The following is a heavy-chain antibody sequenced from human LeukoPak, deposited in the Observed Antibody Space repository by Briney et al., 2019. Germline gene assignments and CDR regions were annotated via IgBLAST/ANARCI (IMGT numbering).Heavy chain of an antibody. CDR3: ARDLMGIAYRGAFYY. J-gene: IGHJ4*02. D-gene: IGHD6-13*01. V-gene: IGHV3-23*01. Sequence: GETLRLSCAASGFTFSTYGITWVRQAPGEGLEWVSAISGRADLTFYADSVKGRFTISRDNAKNSLYLQMNSLRAEDTAVYYCARDLMGIAYRGAFYYWGQGTLVTVSS. CDR1: GFTFSTYG. CDR2: ISGRADLT.